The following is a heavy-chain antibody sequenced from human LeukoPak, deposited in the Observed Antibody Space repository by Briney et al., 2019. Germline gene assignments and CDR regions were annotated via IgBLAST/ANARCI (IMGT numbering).Heavy chain of an antibody. D-gene: IGHD3-22*01. V-gene: IGHV1-69*04. CDR3: ASPYYYDSSGCYSPYYFDY. CDR2: IIPILGIA. CDR1: GGTFTSYA. Sequence: SVKVSCKASGGTFTSYAISWVRQAPGQGREWMGRIIPILGIANYAQKFQGRVTIKADKSRSRAYMERSSLRPEERAVYDCASPYYYDSSGCYSPYYFDYWGQGTLVTVSS. J-gene: IGHJ4*02.